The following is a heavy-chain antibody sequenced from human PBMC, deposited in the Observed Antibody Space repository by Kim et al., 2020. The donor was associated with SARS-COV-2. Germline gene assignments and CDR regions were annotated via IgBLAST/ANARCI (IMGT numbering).Heavy chain of an antibody. J-gene: IGHJ4*02. CDR1: GFIFSNYW. CDR3: ARDPLGRDGFNSLDY. V-gene: IGHV3-7*01. Sequence: GGSLRLSCAASGFIFSNYWMNWVRQTPGEGLEWLANIKDDGSAAYYVDSVKGRFIISRDNAKNSLYLQITSLRDEDTAIYYCARDPLGRDGFNSLDYWGQGALVAVSS. CDR2: IKDDGSAA. D-gene: IGHD1-1*01.